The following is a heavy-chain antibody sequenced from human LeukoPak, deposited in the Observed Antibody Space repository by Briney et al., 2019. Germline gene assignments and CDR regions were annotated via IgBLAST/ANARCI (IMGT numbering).Heavy chain of an antibody. CDR3: ARGLGAVAGTRFDP. J-gene: IGHJ5*02. CDR2: IYHSGST. CDR1: GYSIRSGYY. V-gene: IGHV4-38-2*02. Sequence: SETLSLTCTVSGYSIRSGYYWGWIRQPPGKELEWIGTIYHSGSTNYNPSLKSRVTISVDTSKNQFSLKLSSVTAADTAVYYCARGLGAVAGTRFDPWGQGTLVTVSS. D-gene: IGHD6-19*01.